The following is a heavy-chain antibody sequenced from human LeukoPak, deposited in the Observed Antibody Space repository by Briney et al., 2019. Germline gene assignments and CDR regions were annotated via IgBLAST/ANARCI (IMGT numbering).Heavy chain of an antibody. J-gene: IGHJ4*02. Sequence: GASVKVSCKASGGTFSSYAISWVRQAPGQGLEWMGGIIPIFGTANYAQKFQGRVTITADKSTSTAYMELSSLRAEDTAVYYCARDKDVGPSLFDYWGRGTLVTVSS. V-gene: IGHV1-69*06. D-gene: IGHD1-26*01. CDR3: ARDKDVGPSLFDY. CDR1: GGTFSSYA. CDR2: IIPIFGTA.